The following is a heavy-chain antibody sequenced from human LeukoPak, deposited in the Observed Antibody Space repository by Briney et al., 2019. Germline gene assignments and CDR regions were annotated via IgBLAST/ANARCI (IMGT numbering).Heavy chain of an antibody. CDR2: IYYSGST. J-gene: IGHJ6*03. CDR1: GGSISSYY. CDR3: ASEGPTAGTYYMDV. V-gene: IGHV4-59*08. Sequence: SETPSLTCTVSGGSISSYYWSWIRQPPGKGLEWIGYIYYSGSTNYNPSLKSRVTISVDTSKNQFSLKLSSVTAADTAVYYCASEGPTAGTYYMDVWGKGTTVTISS. D-gene: IGHD4-23*01.